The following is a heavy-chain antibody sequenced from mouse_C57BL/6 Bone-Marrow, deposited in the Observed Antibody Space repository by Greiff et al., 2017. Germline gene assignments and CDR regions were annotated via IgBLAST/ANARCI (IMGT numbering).Heavy chain of an antibody. CDR3: ARGYYGSSFPYAMDY. J-gene: IGHJ4*01. D-gene: IGHD1-1*01. CDR2: IYPRSGNT. Sequence: QVQLQQSGAELARPGASVKLSCKASGYTFTSYGISWVKQRSRQGLEWIGEIYPRSGNTYYNEKFKGKATLTADKSSSTAYMELRSLTSEDSAVYVCARGYYGSSFPYAMDYWGQGTSVTVSS. V-gene: IGHV1-81*01. CDR1: GYTFTSYG.